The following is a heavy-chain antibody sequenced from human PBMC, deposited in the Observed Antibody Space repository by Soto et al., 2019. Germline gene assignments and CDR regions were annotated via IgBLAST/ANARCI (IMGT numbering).Heavy chain of an antibody. Sequence: QLQLQESGPGLVKASETLSLTCIVSGGSISEKYWNWVRQPPGKGLEWIGLIFANGHTDYNPSIKSRVNMSVDASKNQFSLRLTSMTAADTSVYYFVASLAASGINWLDTWGRGTLVTVSS. J-gene: IGHJ5*02. V-gene: IGHV4-4*07. CDR3: VASLAASGINWLDT. CDR2: IFANGHT. D-gene: IGHD6-13*01. CDR1: GGSISEKY.